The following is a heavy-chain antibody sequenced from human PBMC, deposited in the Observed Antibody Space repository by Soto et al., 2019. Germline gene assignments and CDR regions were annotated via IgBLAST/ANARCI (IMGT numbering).Heavy chain of an antibody. D-gene: IGHD1-1*01. CDR1: GFSFRTYA. CDR3: AKDASTVGTKLDF. J-gene: IGHJ4*02. CDR2: IRDSGDST. V-gene: IGHV3-23*01. Sequence: GGSLRLSCAASGFSFRTYAMSWVRQAPGKGLEWVSGIRDSGDSTYYANFVKGRFTISTENSKDTLYLQLNTLGAEDKAIYYCAKDASTVGTKLDFWGQGALVTVSS.